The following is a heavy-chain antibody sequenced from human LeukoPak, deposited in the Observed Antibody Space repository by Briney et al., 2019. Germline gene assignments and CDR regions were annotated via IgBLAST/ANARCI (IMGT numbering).Heavy chain of an antibody. Sequence: PRASVKVSCKASGGTFSNYATSWVRQAPGQGLEWMGRIIPVVDMADYAQRFQGRVTITADKSTSTAYMELSSLTSEDTAVYYCARRDSGSSYGFVYWGQGTLVTVSS. CDR1: GGTFSNYA. CDR2: IIPVVDMA. J-gene: IGHJ4*02. CDR3: ARRDSGSSYGFVY. D-gene: IGHD5-18*01. V-gene: IGHV1-69*04.